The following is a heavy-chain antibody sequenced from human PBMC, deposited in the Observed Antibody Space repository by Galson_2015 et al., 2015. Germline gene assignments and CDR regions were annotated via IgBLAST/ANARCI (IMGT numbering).Heavy chain of an antibody. D-gene: IGHD3-22*01. Sequence: LSLTCTVSGGSISSGSYYWSWIRQPAGKGLEWIGRIYTRGSTNYNPSLKSRVTISVDTSKNQFSLKLSSVTAADAAVYYCARVEAYYYDSSGYGWFDPWGQGTLVTVSS. CDR1: GGSISSGSYY. CDR3: ARVEAYYYDSSGYGWFDP. J-gene: IGHJ5*02. CDR2: IYTRGST. V-gene: IGHV4-61*02.